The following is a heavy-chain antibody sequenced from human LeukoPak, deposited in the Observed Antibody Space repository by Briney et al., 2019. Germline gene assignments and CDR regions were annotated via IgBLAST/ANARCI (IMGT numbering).Heavy chain of an antibody. D-gene: IGHD3-16*01. J-gene: IGHJ4*02. CDR3: ARDRSIMITFGGVYFDY. Sequence: SETLSLTCTVSGGSISSGSYYWSWIRQPAGKGLEWIGRIYTSGSTNYNPSLKSRVTISVDTSKNQFSLKPSSVTAADTAVYYCARDRSIMITFGGVYFDYWGQGTLVTVSS. CDR2: IYTSGST. V-gene: IGHV4-61*02. CDR1: GGSISSGSYY.